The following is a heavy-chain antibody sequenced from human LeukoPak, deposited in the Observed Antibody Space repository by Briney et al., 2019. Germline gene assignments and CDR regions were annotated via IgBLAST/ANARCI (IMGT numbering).Heavy chain of an antibody. D-gene: IGHD2-2*01. CDR1: GYTFTSYA. CDR3: ARAYCSSTSCPGWYFDY. V-gene: IGHV1-3*01. CDR2: INAGNGNT. J-gene: IGHJ4*02. Sequence: ASVKVSCKASGYTFTSYAMHWVRQAPGQRLEWMGWINAGNGNTKYSQKFQGRVTITRDTSASTAYMELSSLRSEDTAVYYCARAYCSSTSCPGWYFDYWGQGTLVTVSS.